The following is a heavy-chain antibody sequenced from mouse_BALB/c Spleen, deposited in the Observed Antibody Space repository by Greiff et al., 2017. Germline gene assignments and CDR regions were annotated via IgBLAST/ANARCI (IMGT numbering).Heavy chain of an antibody. D-gene: IGHD1-1*01. CDR3: ARRTTVVAGDY. V-gene: IGHV1-9*01. CDR1: GYTFSSYW. Sequence: VQLVESGAELMKPGASVKISCKATGYTFSSYWIEWVKQRPGHGLEWIGEILPGSGSTNYNEKFKGKATFTADTSSNTAYMQLSSLTSEDSAVYYCARRTTVVAGDYWGQGTTLTVSS. CDR2: ILPGSGST. J-gene: IGHJ2*01.